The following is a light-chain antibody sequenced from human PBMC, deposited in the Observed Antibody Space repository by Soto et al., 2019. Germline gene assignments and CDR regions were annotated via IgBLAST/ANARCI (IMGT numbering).Light chain of an antibody. CDR2: GAS. V-gene: IGKV3-20*01. CDR1: QSVSSSY. CDR3: QQYVSSPPYT. Sequence: EIVLTQSPGTLSLSPGERATLSCRASQSVSSSYLAWYQQKPGQAPRLLNYGASSRATGIPDRFSGSGSGTDFTLTISKLEPQDFAVYYCQQYVSSPPYTFGQGTKLEIK. J-gene: IGKJ2*01.